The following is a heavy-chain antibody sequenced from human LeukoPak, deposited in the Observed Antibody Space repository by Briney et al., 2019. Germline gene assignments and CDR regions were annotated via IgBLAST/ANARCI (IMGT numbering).Heavy chain of an antibody. CDR2: ISAYTGNT. CDR1: GYTFSSYG. Sequence: ASVKVSCKASGYTFSSYGISWVRQAPGQGLEWMGWISAYTGNTNYAQKPQGRVTMATDTSTNTAYMDLRSLRSDDTAVYYCARGPFYDSSGYQADFDYWGQGTLVTVSS. D-gene: IGHD3-22*01. V-gene: IGHV1-18*01. J-gene: IGHJ4*02. CDR3: ARGPFYDSSGYQADFDY.